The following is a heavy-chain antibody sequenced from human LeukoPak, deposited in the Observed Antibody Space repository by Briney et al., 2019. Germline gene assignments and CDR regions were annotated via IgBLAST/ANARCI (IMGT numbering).Heavy chain of an antibody. J-gene: IGHJ4*02. V-gene: IGHV3-30*04. CDR2: ISYDGSNK. D-gene: IGHD3-16*01. Sequence: GSLRLSCAASGFTFSSYAMHWVRQAPGKGLEWVAVISYDGSNKYYADSVKGRFTISRDNSKNTLYLQMNSLRAEDTAVYYCARESGGADYLDYWGQGTLVTVSS. CDR1: GFTFSSYA. CDR3: ARESGGADYLDY.